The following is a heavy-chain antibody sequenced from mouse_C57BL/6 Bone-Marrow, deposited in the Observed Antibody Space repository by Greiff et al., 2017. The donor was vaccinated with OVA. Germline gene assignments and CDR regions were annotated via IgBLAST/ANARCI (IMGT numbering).Heavy chain of an antibody. CDR2: ISSGGSYT. J-gene: IGHJ3*01. CDR1: GFTFSSYG. Sequence: EVKLVQSGGDLVKPGGSLKLSCAASGFTFSSYGMSWVRQTPDKRLEWVATISSGGSYTYYPDSVKGRFTISRDNAKNTLYLQRSSLKSEDTAVYYCARRAYYAWFAYWGQGTLVTVSA. D-gene: IGHD2-10*01. CDR3: ARRAYYAWFAY. V-gene: IGHV5-6*02.